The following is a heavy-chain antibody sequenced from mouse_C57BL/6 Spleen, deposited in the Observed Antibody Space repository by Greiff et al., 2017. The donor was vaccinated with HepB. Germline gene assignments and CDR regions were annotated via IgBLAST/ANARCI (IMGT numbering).Heavy chain of an antibody. CDR3: ARGGVFDYGSSDY. D-gene: IGHD1-1*01. J-gene: IGHJ2*01. CDR1: GYTFTSYW. Sequence: VQLQQPGAELVRPGSSVKLSCKASGYTFTSYWMHWVKQRPIQGLEWIGNIDTSDSETHYNQKFKDKATLTVDKSSSTAYMQLSSLTSEDSAVYYCARGGVFDYGSSDYWGQGATLTVAS. CDR2: IDTSDSET. V-gene: IGHV1-52*01.